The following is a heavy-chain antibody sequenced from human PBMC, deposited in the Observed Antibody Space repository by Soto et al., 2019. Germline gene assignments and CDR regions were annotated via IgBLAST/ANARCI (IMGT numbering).Heavy chain of an antibody. Sequence: SETMSLTCTVSGGSVSSGGYYYWSWIRQPPGKGLEWIGCIYDSGGTNYNPSLKSRVTISPDTSKNHFSLKLSSVTAADTAVYYCARDRPYSDSSDSYDYCSQGTRVTVSS. J-gene: IGHJ4*02. V-gene: IGHV4-61*03. D-gene: IGHD3-22*01. CDR2: IYDSGGT. CDR1: GGSVSSGGYYY. CDR3: ARDRPYSDSSDSYDY.